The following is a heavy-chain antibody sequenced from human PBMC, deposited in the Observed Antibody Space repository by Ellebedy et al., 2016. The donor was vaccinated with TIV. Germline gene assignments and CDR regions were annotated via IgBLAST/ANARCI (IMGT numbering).Heavy chain of an antibody. D-gene: IGHD3-10*01. J-gene: IGHJ4*02. CDR3: ARGGGFDGWGSHTFDY. CDR2: IFPADSDV. Sequence: GESLKISCEASGFSFTNYWIGWVRQLPGKGLEWVGTIFPADSDVEYNPSFQGQVTVSADKSLNTAYLHWRILQAADSAMYYCARGGGFDGWGSHTFDYWGQGTLVTVSS. CDR1: GFSFTNYW. V-gene: IGHV5-51*01.